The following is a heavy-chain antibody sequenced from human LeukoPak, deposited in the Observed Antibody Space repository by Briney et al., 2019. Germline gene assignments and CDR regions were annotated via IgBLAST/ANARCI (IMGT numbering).Heavy chain of an antibody. CDR1: GFTFGDYF. Sequence: PGGSLRLSCEASGFTFGDYFMSWIRQAPGKGLEWVSSITGSSTIYYADSVRGRFTISRDNAKNSLYLQVNGLRVEDTAVYYCARVHKLIDYWGQGTLVTVSS. V-gene: IGHV3-69-1*01. CDR3: ARVHKLIDY. CDR2: ITGSSTI. D-gene: IGHD2-15*01. J-gene: IGHJ4*02.